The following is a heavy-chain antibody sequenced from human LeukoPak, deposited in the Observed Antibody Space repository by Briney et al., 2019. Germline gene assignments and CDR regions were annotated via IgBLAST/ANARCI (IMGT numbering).Heavy chain of an antibody. CDR3: AREDYYNSGGYYLDY. CDR1: GGSISSSSYY. D-gene: IGHD3-22*01. J-gene: IGHJ4*02. V-gene: IGHV4-39*07. CDR2: IYYSGST. Sequence: SETLSLTCTVSGGSISSSSYYWGWIRQPPGRGLEWIGSIYYSGSTYYNPSLKSRVTISVDTSKNQFSLKLSSVTAADTAVYFCAREDYYNSGGYYLDYWGQGTLVTVSS.